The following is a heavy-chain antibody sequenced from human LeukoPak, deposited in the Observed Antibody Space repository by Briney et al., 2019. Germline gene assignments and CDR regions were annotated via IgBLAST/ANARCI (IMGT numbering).Heavy chain of an antibody. CDR3: ARGSPAMVYYGMNV. Sequence: GASVTVSCKASGYTFTSYGISWVRQARGQGLEWMGWISAYNGNTNYAQKLQGRVTMTTDTSTSTAYMELRSLRSDDTAVYYCARGSPAMVYYGMNVWGQGTTVTVSS. CDR1: GYTFTSYG. J-gene: IGHJ6*02. V-gene: IGHV1-18*01. CDR2: ISAYNGNT. D-gene: IGHD5-18*01.